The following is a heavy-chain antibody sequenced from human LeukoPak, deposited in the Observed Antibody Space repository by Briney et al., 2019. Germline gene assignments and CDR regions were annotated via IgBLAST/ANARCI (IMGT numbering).Heavy chain of an antibody. CDR1: GGTFSSYA. CDR3: AVEMATPAWFDP. V-gene: IGHV1-69*13. Sequence: SVKVSCKASGGTFSSYAISWVRQAPGQGLEWMGGIIPIFGTANYAQKFQGRVTITADESMSTAYMELSSLRSEDTAVYYCAVEMATPAWFDPWGQGTLVTVSS. D-gene: IGHD5-24*01. CDR2: IIPIFGTA. J-gene: IGHJ5*02.